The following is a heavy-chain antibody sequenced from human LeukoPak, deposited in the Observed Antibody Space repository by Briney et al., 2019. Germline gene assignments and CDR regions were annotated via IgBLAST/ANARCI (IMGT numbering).Heavy chain of an antibody. D-gene: IGHD4-23*01. CDR3: ARTRYGGNNYFDY. CDR1: GFTFSSYW. CDR2: INSDGSGT. J-gene: IGHJ4*02. V-gene: IGHV3-74*01. Sequence: PGGSLRLSCAASGFTFSSYWMHWVRQAPGKGLVWVSRINSDGSGTNDADSVKGRFTISRDNAKNTLYLQINSLRAEDTAVYYCARTRYGGNNYFDYWGQGSLVTVSS.